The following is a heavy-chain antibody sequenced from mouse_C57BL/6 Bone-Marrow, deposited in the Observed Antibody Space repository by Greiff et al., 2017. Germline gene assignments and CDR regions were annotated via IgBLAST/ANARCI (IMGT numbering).Heavy chain of an antibody. V-gene: IGHV5-17*01. J-gene: IGHJ1*03. D-gene: IGHD1-1*01. CDR1: GFTFSDYG. CDR2: ISSGSSTI. CDR3: ARIPYGSSPYCYFDV. Sequence: EVKLVESGGGLVKPGGSLKLSCAASGFTFSDYGLHWVRQAPEQGLEWVAYISSGSSTIYYADTVQGRFTISRDNAKNTLFLQMTSLRSEDTAMYYCARIPYGSSPYCYFDVWGTGTTVTGSS.